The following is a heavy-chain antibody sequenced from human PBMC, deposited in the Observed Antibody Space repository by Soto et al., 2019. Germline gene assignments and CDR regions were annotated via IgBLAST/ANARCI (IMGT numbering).Heavy chain of an antibody. CDR2: ISFNSGST. CDR3: AQDRGYFDY. Sequence: PGGSLRLSCAASGFTFSGYAMTWVRQAPGKGLEWVSTISFNSGSTYYADSVQGRFTISRDNSKNTLYLQMNSLRAEDMAVYYCAQDRGYFDYWGQGTLVTVSS. CDR1: GFTFSGYA. J-gene: IGHJ4*02. V-gene: IGHV3-23*01.